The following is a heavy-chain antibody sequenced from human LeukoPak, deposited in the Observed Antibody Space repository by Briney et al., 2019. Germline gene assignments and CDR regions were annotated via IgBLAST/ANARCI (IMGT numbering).Heavy chain of an antibody. J-gene: IGHJ4*02. CDR3: SRENGAFSPFGY. D-gene: IGHD2-8*01. V-gene: IGHV4-4*02. CDR2: ISLTGLT. CDR1: GGSISNTNW. Sequence: SETLSRTCGVSGGSISNTNWWSWVRQPPGQGLEWIGEISLTGLTHYNPSLESRVTVSLDKSKNQLSLNLTSVTAADTAVYYCSRENGAFSPFGYWGQGTLVTVLS.